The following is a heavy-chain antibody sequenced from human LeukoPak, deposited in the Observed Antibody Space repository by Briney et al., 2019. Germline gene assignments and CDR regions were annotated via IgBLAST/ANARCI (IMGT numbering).Heavy chain of an antibody. J-gene: IGHJ4*02. CDR3: ARDPAVGYVWGRSDHYFDC. CDR1: GFTFSSYS. V-gene: IGHV3-21*01. Sequence: KPGGSLRLSCAASGFTFSSYSMNWVRQAPGKGLEWVSSISSSSSYIYYADSVKGRFTISRDNAKKSLYLQMNSLRAEDTAVYYCARDPAVGYVWGRSDHYFDCWGQGTLVTVSS. CDR2: ISSSSSYI. D-gene: IGHD3-16*01.